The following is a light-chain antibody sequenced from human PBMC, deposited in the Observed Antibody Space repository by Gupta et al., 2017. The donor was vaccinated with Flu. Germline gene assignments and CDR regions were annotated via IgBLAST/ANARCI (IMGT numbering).Light chain of an antibody. J-gene: IGKJ2*01. V-gene: IGKV4-1*01. CDR2: WAS. Sequence: DIVMTQSPDSLAVSLGERATINCKSSQSVLYSSNNKNYLAWYQQKPGQPPKLLIYWASTRESGVPDRFSGSGSGTDFTLTISSLQAEDMAVYYCQQYDRTPYTFGQGTKLEIK. CDR1: QSVLYSSNNKNY. CDR3: QQYDRTPYT.